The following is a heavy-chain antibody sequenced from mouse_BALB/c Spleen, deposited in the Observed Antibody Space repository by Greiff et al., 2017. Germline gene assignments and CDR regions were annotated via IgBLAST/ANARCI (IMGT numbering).Heavy chain of an antibody. D-gene: IGHD2-4*01. CDR1: GFTFSSFG. J-gene: IGHJ4*01. V-gene: IGHV5-17*02. CDR3: ARYDYDEGYAMDY. CDR2: ISSGSSTI. Sequence: DVKLVESGGGLVQPGGSRKLSCAASGFTFSSFGMHWVRQAPEKGLEWVAYISSGSSTIYYADTVKGRFTISRDNPKNTLFLQMTSLRSEDTAMYYCARYDYDEGYAMDYWGQGTSVTVSS.